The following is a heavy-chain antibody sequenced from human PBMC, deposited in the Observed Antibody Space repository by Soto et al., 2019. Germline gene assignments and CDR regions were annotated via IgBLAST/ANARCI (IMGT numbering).Heavy chain of an antibody. CDR2: IWYDGSNQ. V-gene: IGHV3-33*01. Sequence: QVHLVESGGGMVQPGRSLRLSCLASGFSFSSSGMHWIRQPPGKGLEWLALIWYDGSNQIYLDSVKDRFTISRDNSKNTLYLQMNSLTVEDTAVYFCASITGTNAFDIWGQGTMVTVSS. CDR1: GFSFSSSG. CDR3: ASITGTNAFDI. D-gene: IGHD3-10*01. J-gene: IGHJ3*02.